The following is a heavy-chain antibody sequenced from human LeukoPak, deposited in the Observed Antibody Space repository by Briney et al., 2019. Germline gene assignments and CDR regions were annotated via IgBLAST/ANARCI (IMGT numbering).Heavy chain of an antibody. D-gene: IGHD5-24*01. CDR2: ISWNSGSI. CDR3: ARETPRRGETRDGYR. Sequence: GGSLRLSCAASGFTFDDYAMHWVRQAPGKGLEWVSGISWNSGSIGYADSVKGRFTISRDNPKNLLFLQINSLRVEDTAVYYCARETPRRGETRDGYRWGRGTLVTVSS. J-gene: IGHJ4*02. CDR1: GFTFDDYA. V-gene: IGHV3-9*01.